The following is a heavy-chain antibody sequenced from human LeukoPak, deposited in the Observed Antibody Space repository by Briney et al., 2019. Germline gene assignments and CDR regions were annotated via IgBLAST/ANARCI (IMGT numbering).Heavy chain of an antibody. J-gene: IGHJ3*02. CDR1: AVSICSGGYY. CDR3: ARARQSEKDSFDM. D-gene: IGHD6-19*01. V-gene: IGHV4-31*03. CDR2: IYNSRCT. Sequence: KPSQTLSLTCTVSAVSICSGGYYWSSTRQHPGKGLGWIGYIYNSRCTYYNPSLKSRVTISVDTSKTQCSAKLSFVSAADTAVYDCARARQSEKDSFDMWGQGTMVTVSS.